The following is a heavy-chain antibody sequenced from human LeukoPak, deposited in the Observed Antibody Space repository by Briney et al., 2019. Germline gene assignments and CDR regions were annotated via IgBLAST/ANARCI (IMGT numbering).Heavy chain of an antibody. J-gene: IGHJ4*02. CDR1: GFPFSNYW. CDR3: ARDRSGPDY. V-gene: IGHV3-74*01. CDR2: VNSDGSTT. Sequence: GGSLRLSCAASGFPFSNYWMHWVRQAPGKGLVWVSRVNSDGSTTSYADSVKGRFTISRDNANNTLYLQVNSLRAEDTAVYYCARDRSGPDYWGQGTLVTVSS.